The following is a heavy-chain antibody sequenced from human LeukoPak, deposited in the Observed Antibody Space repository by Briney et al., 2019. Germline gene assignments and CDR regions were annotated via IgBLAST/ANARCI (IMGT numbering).Heavy chain of an antibody. CDR3: ARGRSGSGWGYYYYYYMDV. CDR2: MNPSSGNT. Sequence: GASVKVSCKASGYTFTSYGISWVRQAPGLGLEWMGWMNPSSGNTGYAQKFQGRVTMTRNTSISTAYMELSSLRSEDTAVYYCARGRSGSGWGYYYYYYMDVWGKGTTVTISS. V-gene: IGHV1-8*02. J-gene: IGHJ6*03. CDR1: GYTFTSYG. D-gene: IGHD6-19*01.